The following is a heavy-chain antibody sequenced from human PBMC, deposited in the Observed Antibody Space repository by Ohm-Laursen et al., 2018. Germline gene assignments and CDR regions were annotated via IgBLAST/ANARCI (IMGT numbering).Heavy chain of an antibody. Sequence: SLRLSCAASGFSYCGNWMNWVCHTPGTGLELVANINPDGSQKYYVDSVRGRFTISRDNTKHSLYLQMNSLRVEDTAVYYCAIELRGPVHWGQGTLVTVSS. CDR3: AIELRGPVH. V-gene: IGHV3-7*01. D-gene: IGHD3-16*01. J-gene: IGHJ1*01. CDR2: INPDGSQK. CDR1: GFSYCGNW.